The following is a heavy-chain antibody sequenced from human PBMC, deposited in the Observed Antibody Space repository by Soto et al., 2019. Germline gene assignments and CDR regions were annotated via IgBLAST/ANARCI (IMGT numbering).Heavy chain of an antibody. CDR3: ARGSGGDAFYI. CDR1: GGTFSSYT. D-gene: IGHD3-3*01. CDR2: IIPILGIA. Sequence: SVKVSCKASGGTFSSYTISWVRQAPGQGLEWMGRIIPILGIANYAQKFQGRVTITADKSTSTAYMELSSLRSEDTAVYYCARGSGGDAFYIWGQGTMVTVSS. J-gene: IGHJ3*02. V-gene: IGHV1-69*02.